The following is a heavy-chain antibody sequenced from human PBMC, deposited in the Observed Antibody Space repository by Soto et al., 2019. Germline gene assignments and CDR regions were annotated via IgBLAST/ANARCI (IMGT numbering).Heavy chain of an antibody. V-gene: IGHV3-7*01. CDR1: GFTFSSYW. CDR2: IKQDGSEK. Sequence: GGSLRLSCAASGFTFSSYWMSWVRQAPGKGLEWVANIKQDGSEKNYVDSVKGRFTISRDNAKNSRYLQMNSLRAEDTAVYYCARDLMAERSAYYPNWFDPWGQGTLVTVSS. D-gene: IGHD3-22*01. CDR3: ARDLMAERSAYYPNWFDP. J-gene: IGHJ5*02.